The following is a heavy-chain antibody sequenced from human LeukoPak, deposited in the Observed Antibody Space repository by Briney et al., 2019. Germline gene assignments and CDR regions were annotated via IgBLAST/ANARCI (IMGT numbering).Heavy chain of an antibody. CDR3: ARLNTGVLSSRTNNWFDP. J-gene: IGHJ5*02. V-gene: IGHV4-38-2*01. CDR1: GYSISSGYF. D-gene: IGHD6-13*01. CDR2: IGHSGST. Sequence: PSETLSPTCAVSGYSISSGYFWSWIRQPPGKGLEWIGGIGHSGSTYYNPSLKSRITISTDTSKNRFSLKLSSVTAADTAVYYCARLNTGVLSSRTNNWFDPWGQGTLVTVSS.